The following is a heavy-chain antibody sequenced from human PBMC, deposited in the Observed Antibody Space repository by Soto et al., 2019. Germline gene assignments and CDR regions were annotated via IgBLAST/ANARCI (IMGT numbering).Heavy chain of an antibody. D-gene: IGHD4-17*01. CDR2: INPNSGGA. Sequence: ASVKVSCKASGYTFTGYYMHWVRQAPGQGLEWMGWINPNSGGANYAQKFQGWVTMTTDTSISTAYVELSSLRSEDTAVYYCASPTVTYEYYYYYGMDVWGQGTTVTVSS. V-gene: IGHV1-2*04. CDR1: GYTFTGYY. CDR3: ASPTVTYEYYYYYGMDV. J-gene: IGHJ6*02.